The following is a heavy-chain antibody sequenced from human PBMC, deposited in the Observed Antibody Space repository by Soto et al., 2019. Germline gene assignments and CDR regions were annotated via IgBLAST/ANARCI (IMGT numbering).Heavy chain of an antibody. Sequence: KLSETLSLTCTVSGGSVSSGSYYWSWIRQPPGKGLEWIGYIYYSGSTNYNPSLKSRVTISVDTSKNQFSLKLSSVTAADTAVYYCALLPNRGSWFDPWGQGTLVTVSS. D-gene: IGHD3-10*01. CDR2: IYYSGST. CDR1: GGSVSSGSYY. J-gene: IGHJ5*02. CDR3: ALLPNRGSWFDP. V-gene: IGHV4-61*01.